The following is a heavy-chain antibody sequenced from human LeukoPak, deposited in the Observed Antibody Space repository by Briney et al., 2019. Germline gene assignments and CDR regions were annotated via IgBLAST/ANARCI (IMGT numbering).Heavy chain of an antibody. CDR3: AKDHYDCVWGSYSLYFQH. Sequence: GGSLRLSCAASGFTFSSYAMSWVRQAPGKGLEWVSAISGSGDNTYHADSVKGRFTISRDNSKNTLYLQMSSLRAEDTAVYYCAKDHYDCVWGSYSLYFQHWGQGTLVTVSS. D-gene: IGHD3-16*01. CDR2: ISGSGDNT. V-gene: IGHV3-23*01. J-gene: IGHJ1*01. CDR1: GFTFSSYA.